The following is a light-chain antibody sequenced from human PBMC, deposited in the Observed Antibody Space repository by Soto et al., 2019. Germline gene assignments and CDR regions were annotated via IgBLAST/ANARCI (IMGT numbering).Light chain of an antibody. V-gene: IGKV3-11*01. J-gene: IGKJ4*01. CDR3: QQRRSWPLA. CDR2: DAS. Sequence: EIVLTQSPATLSLSPGERATLSCRASQYVNSYLAWYQQKPGQAPRLLIYDASNRATGIPARFSGSGSGTDFPLTISSLEPEDFAVYYCQQRRSWPLAFGGGTQVAIK. CDR1: QYVNSY.